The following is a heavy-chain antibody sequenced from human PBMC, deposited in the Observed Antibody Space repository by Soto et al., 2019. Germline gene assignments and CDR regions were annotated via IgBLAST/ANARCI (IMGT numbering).Heavy chain of an antibody. J-gene: IGHJ5*02. CDR3: TRDRLLIAARFNWFDP. CDR2: IRSKAYGGTT. Sequence: SLRLSCTASGFTFGDYAMSWVRQAPGKGLEWVGFIRSKAYGGTTEYAASVKGRFTISRDDSKSIAYLQMNSLKTEDTAVYYCTRDRLLIAARFNWFDPWGQGTMVTVYS. V-gene: IGHV3-49*04. D-gene: IGHD6-6*01. CDR1: GFTFGDYA.